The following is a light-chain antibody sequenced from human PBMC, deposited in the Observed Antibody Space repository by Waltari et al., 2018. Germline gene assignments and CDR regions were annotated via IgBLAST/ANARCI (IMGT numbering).Light chain of an antibody. CDR3: QSYDSSNRV. Sequence: NFMLTQPHPVSESPGKTVTISWPRSSGSLARNYVPWYQQRPGSSPTTVIYEDNQRPSGVPDRFSGSIDSSSNSASLTISGLKTEDEADYYCQSYDSSNRVFGGGTKLTVL. J-gene: IGLJ3*02. CDR2: EDN. CDR1: SGSLARNY. V-gene: IGLV6-57*01.